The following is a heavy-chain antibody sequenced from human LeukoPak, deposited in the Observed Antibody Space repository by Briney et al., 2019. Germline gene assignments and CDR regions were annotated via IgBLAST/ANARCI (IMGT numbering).Heavy chain of an antibody. V-gene: IGHV4-30-2*01. Sequence: PSETLSLTCTVSGGSISSGGYYWSWIRQPPGKGLEWIGYIYHSGSTYYNPSLKSRVTISVDRSKNQFSLKLSSVTAADTAVYYCARSLVPEQLAGWHGGVAFDIWGQGTMVTVSS. CDR2: IYHSGST. CDR3: ARSLVPEQLAGWHGGVAFDI. CDR1: GGSISSGGYY. J-gene: IGHJ3*02. D-gene: IGHD6-6*01.